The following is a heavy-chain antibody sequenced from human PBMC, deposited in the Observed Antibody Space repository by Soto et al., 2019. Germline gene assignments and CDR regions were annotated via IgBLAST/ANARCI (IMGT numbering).Heavy chain of an antibody. CDR2: IYYSGST. J-gene: IGHJ5*02. CDR1: SGSISSHY. Sequence: QVQLQESGPGLVKPSETLSLTCTVSSGSISSHYWSWIWQPPGKGLEWIGYIYYSGSTNSNPSLKSRVTISVDTSKNQFSLKLSSVTAADTAVYYCARGLASFYDSSGYPNWFDPWGQGTLVTVSS. CDR3: ARGLASFYDSSGYPNWFDP. D-gene: IGHD3-22*01. V-gene: IGHV4-59*11.